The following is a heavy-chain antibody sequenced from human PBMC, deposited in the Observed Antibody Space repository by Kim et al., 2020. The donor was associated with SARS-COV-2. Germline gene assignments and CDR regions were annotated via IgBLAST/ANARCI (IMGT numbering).Heavy chain of an antibody. CDR1: GFTFSNYW. D-gene: IGHD6-13*01. CDR2: IKQDGGEK. J-gene: IGHJ4*01. Sequence: GGSLRLSCEASGFTFSNYWMSWVRQAPGKGLEWVANIKQDGGEKHYVASVKGRFTISRDDAKNSLYLQMSSLGAEDTAVYYCAGGIAAGLYWGHGTLV. V-gene: IGHV3-7*05. CDR3: AGGIAAGLY.